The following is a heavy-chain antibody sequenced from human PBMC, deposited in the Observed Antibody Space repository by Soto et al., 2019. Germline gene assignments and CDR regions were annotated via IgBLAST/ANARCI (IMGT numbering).Heavy chain of an antibody. J-gene: IGHJ6*02. V-gene: IGHV4-30-4*01. Sequence: SETRSLTCTVAGDSISSGNIYWGWIRQPPGKGLEWIEYIFSSGTTYYNPSLKSRLTMSLDASQNQFSLKLNSLTAADTAVYFCARVPSPFDYYYAMDVWGQGTTVTVSS. CDR3: ARVPSPFDYYYAMDV. CDR2: IFSSGTT. CDR1: GDSISSGNIY. D-gene: IGHD3-16*01.